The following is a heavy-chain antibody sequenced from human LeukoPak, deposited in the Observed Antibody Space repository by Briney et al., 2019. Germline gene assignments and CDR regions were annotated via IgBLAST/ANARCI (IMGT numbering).Heavy chain of an antibody. V-gene: IGHV3-7*01. CDR2: IKQDGSEK. D-gene: IGHD2-2*01. J-gene: IGHJ4*02. Sequence: GGSLRLSCAASGFTFSSYWMSWVRQAPGKGLEWVANIKQDGSEKYYVDSVKGRFTISRDNAKNSLYLQMNSLRAEDTAVYYCARAQRGYCSSTSCLYYFDYWGQGTLVTVSS. CDR3: ARAQRGYCSSTSCLYYFDY. CDR1: GFTFSSYW.